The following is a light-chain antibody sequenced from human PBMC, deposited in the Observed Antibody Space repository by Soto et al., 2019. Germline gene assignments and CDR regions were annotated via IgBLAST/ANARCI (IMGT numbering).Light chain of an antibody. CDR1: SSNIGAGYD. CDR2: GNV. V-gene: IGLV1-40*01. CDR3: QSYDSSLGGHVV. Sequence: QSVLTQPPSVSGAPGQRVTISCTGSSSNIGAGYDVHWYQQLPGTAPKLLIFGNVNRPSGVPDRFSGSKSGTSASLAITGLQAEDEAAYYCQSYDSSLGGHVVFGGGTQLTVL. J-gene: IGLJ2*01.